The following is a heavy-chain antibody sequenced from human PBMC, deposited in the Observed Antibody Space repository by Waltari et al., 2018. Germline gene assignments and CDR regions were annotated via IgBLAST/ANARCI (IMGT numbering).Heavy chain of an antibody. CDR3: ARIEMATTYYFDY. V-gene: IGHV3-48*04. CDR1: GFTFSSYS. D-gene: IGHD1-1*01. J-gene: IGHJ4*02. Sequence: EVQLVESGGGLVQPGGSLSLSCAASGFTFSSYSMNWVRQAPGKGLEWVSYISSSSSTIYYADSVKGRFTISRDNAKNSLYLQMNSLRAEDTAVYYCARIEMATTYYFDYWGQGTLVTVSS. CDR2: ISSSSSTI.